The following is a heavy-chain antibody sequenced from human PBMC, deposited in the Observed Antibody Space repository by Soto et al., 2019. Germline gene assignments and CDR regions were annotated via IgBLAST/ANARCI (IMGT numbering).Heavy chain of an antibody. V-gene: IGHV3-23*01. Sequence: GGSLRLSCAASGFTFSSYAMSWVRQAPGKGLEWVSAISGSGGSTYYADSVKGRFTISRDNSKNTLYLQMNSLRAEDTAVYYCAKAITMVRGVRYYYYGMDVWGQGTTVTVSS. J-gene: IGHJ6*02. CDR1: GFTFSSYA. CDR3: AKAITMVRGVRYYYYGMDV. CDR2: ISGSGGST. D-gene: IGHD3-10*01.